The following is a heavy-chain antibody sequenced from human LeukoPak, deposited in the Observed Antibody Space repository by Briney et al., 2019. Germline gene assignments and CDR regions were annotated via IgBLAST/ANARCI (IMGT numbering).Heavy chain of an antibody. D-gene: IGHD6-13*01. V-gene: IGHV5-51*01. Sequence: GESLKISCKGSGYSFISYWIGWVRQMHGKGLEWMGIIYPGDSDTRYSPSFQGQVTISADKSISTAYLQWSSLKASDTAMYYCARIAAAGIYYFDYWGQGTLVTVSS. CDR2: IYPGDSDT. J-gene: IGHJ4*02. CDR3: ARIAAAGIYYFDY. CDR1: GYSFISYW.